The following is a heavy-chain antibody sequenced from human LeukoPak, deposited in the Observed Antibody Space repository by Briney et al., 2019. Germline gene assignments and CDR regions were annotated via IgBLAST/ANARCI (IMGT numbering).Heavy chain of an antibody. V-gene: IGHV3-48*04. CDR3: ARDQGYSSSWYEEGDY. CDR2: ISSSGSTI. Sequence: PGGSLRLSCSASGFTFSSYAMHWVRQAPGRGLEWVSYISSSGSTIYYADSVKGRFTISRDNAKNSLYLQMNSLRAEDTAVYYCARDQGYSSSWYEEGDYWGQGTLVTVSS. D-gene: IGHD6-13*01. J-gene: IGHJ4*02. CDR1: GFTFSSYA.